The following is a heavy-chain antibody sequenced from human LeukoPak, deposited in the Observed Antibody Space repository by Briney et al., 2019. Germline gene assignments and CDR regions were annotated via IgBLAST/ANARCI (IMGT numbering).Heavy chain of an antibody. CDR3: AREMTIITYSFDS. J-gene: IGHJ4*02. D-gene: IGHD5-24*01. Sequence: PGGSLRLSCAASGFTFSGYPIHWVRQAPGKGLEWVAVISYDGSNKYYADSVKGRFTISRDNSKNTLYLQMNSLRAEDTAVYYCAREMTIITYSFDSWGQGTLVTVSS. V-gene: IGHV3-30-3*01. CDR2: ISYDGSNK. CDR1: GFTFSGYP.